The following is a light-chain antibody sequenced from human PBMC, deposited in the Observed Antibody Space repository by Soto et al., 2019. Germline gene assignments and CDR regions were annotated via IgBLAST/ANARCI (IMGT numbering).Light chain of an antibody. J-gene: IGLJ3*02. CDR3: SSHAGINNVV. CDR1: SSDVGGYNY. Sequence: QSALTQPPSASGSPGQSVTISCTGTSSDVGGYNYVSWYQQHPGKAPKLMIYEVTKRPSGVPDRFSGSKSGNTASLTVSVLLAEDEADYYCSSHAGINNVVFGGGTKLTVL. V-gene: IGLV2-8*01. CDR2: EVT.